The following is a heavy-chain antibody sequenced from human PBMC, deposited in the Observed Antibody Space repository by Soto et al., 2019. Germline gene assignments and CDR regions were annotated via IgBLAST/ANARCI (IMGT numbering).Heavy chain of an antibody. Sequence: SGNHDGRWIMQNQGKGLEWIGYIYYSGSTNYNPSLKSRVTISVDTSKNQFSLKLSSVTAADTAVYYCARGDYDILTGYLSPGDYWGQGTLVTVSS. CDR1: SGNHD. D-gene: IGHD3-9*01. CDR2: IYYSGST. J-gene: IGHJ4*02. V-gene: IGHV4-59*08. CDR3: ARGDYDILTGYLSPGDY.